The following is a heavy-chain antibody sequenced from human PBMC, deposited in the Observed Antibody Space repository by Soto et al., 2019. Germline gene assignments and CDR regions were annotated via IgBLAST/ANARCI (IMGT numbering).Heavy chain of an antibody. CDR2: ISGTGSRT. Sequence: GGSLRLSCAASGFTFNTNAMSWVRQAPGKGLEWVSSISGTGSRTYYADSVKGRFTIARDNSKNTVSLQMNNLRAEDTGLYYCTKDTGYLSMDAWAQGTQGTVS. D-gene: IGHD6-25*01. J-gene: IGHJ6*02. CDR1: GFTFNTNA. CDR3: TKDTGYLSMDA. V-gene: IGHV3-23*01.